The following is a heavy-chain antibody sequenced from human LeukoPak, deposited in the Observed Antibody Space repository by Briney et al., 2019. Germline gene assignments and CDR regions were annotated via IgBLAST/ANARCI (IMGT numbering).Heavy chain of an antibody. Sequence: GGSLRLSCAASGFTFSSYAMSWVRQAPGKGLEWVSAISGSGGSTFYADSVKGRFTISRDNSKNTLYLQMNSLGAEDTAVYYCAKDTSWMQLWFGFWGQGTLVTVSS. V-gene: IGHV3-23*01. CDR1: GFTFSSYA. D-gene: IGHD5-18*01. CDR3: AKDTSWMQLWFGF. J-gene: IGHJ4*02. CDR2: ISGSGGST.